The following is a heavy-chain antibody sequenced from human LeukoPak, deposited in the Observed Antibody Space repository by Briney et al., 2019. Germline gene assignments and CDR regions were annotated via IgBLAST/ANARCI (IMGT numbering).Heavy chain of an antibody. CDR2: INPNSGGT. CDR3: ARSTTPNENEYFEH. V-gene: IGHV1-2*02. D-gene: IGHD2/OR15-2a*01. J-gene: IGHJ1*01. CDR1: GYTFTGYY. Sequence: ASVKVSCKASGYTFTGYYMHWVRQAPGQGLEWMGWINPNSGGTNYIQKFQGRVTMTRDTSISTAYMELSRLRSDETAVYYCARSTTPNENEYFEHWGQGTLVTVSS.